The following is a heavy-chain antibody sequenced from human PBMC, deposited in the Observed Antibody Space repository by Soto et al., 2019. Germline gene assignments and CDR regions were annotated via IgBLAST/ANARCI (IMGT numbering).Heavy chain of an antibody. Sequence: GGSLRLSCAASGFTFSSYWMHWVRQAPGKGLVWVSRINSDGSSTSYADSVKGRFTISRDNAKNTLYLQMNSLRAEDTAVYYCAREGYCSSTSCYDPYYYYGMDVWGQGTTVTVSS. CDR1: GFTFSSYW. J-gene: IGHJ6*02. CDR3: AREGYCSSTSCYDPYYYYGMDV. CDR2: INSDGSST. D-gene: IGHD2-2*01. V-gene: IGHV3-74*01.